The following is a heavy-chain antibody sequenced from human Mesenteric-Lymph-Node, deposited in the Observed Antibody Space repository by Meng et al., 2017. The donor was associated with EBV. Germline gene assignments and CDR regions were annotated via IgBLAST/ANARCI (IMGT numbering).Heavy chain of an antibody. V-gene: IGHV3-43D*04. CDR1: GFTFDDYA. CDR3: VKDSDNYGPASFDY. Sequence: EVQLVESGGVVVQPWWSPSLSCAASGFTFDDYAMHWVRQAPKKGLEWVSYINWNGGGTYYADSVKGRFTISRDNSKNSLYLQMNSLRAADTALYYCVKDSDNYGPASFDYWGQGTLVTVSS. D-gene: IGHD5-18*01. J-gene: IGHJ4*02. CDR2: INWNGGGT.